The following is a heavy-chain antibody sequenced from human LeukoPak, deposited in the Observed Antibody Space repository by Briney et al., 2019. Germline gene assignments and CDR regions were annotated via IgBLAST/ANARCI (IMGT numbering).Heavy chain of an antibody. V-gene: IGHV4-59*01. CDR2: IYYSGST. CDR3: ARDFPYCGGDCYSHGGY. Sequence: SETLSLTCTVSGGSISSYYWSWIRQPPGKGLEWIGYIYYSGSTNYNPSLKSRVTISVDTSKNQFSLKLSSVTAADTAVYYCARDFPYCGGDCYSHGGYWGQGTLATVSS. D-gene: IGHD2-21*02. CDR1: GGSISSYY. J-gene: IGHJ4*02.